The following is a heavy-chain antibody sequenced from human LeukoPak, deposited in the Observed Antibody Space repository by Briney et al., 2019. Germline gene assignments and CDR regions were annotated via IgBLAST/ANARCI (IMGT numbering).Heavy chain of an antibody. CDR1: GGSFSPYY. Sequence: PSETLSLTCTVSGGSFSPYYWIWIRQPPGKGLEWIGYIYYSGSTNYNPSLQSRVTISVDTSKNQFSLKLSSVTAADTAVYYCARAHDSSGYYQAYYFDYWGQGTLVTVSS. V-gene: IGHV4-59*08. CDR3: ARAHDSSGYYQAYYFDY. J-gene: IGHJ4*02. D-gene: IGHD3-22*01. CDR2: IYYSGST.